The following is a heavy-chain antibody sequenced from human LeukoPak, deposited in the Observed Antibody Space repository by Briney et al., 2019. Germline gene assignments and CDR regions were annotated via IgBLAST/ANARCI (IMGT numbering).Heavy chain of an antibody. CDR2: IYSGGST. V-gene: IGHV3-53*01. D-gene: IGHD5-24*01. CDR1: GFTVSNNY. CDR3: ARRDDHNGRDY. Sequence: GGSLRLSCVVSGFTVSNNYMSWVRQDPRKRLEWVSLIYSGGSTYYADSVKGRFTISRDNSKNTVYLQMNSLRAEDTAMYYCARRDDHNGRDYWGQGTLVTVSS. J-gene: IGHJ4*02.